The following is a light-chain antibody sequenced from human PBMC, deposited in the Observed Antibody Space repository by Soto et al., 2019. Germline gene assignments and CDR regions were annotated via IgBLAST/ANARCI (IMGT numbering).Light chain of an antibody. V-gene: IGLV3-21*02. CDR3: QVWDSSSDHVV. J-gene: IGLJ2*01. Sequence: SYELTQPPSVSVAPGQTARITCGGNNIGSKSVNWYQQKPGQAPVLVVYDDSDRPSGIPERFSGSNSGNTATLTISRVEAGDEADYYCQVWDSSSDHVVFGGGTQLT. CDR2: DDS. CDR1: NIGSKS.